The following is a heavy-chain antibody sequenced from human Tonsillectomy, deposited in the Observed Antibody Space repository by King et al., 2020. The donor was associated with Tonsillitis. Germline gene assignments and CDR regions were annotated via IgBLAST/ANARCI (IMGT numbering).Heavy chain of an antibody. CDR2: MNPNSGNT. V-gene: IGHV1-8*02. Sequence: VQLVESGAEVKKPGASVKVSCKASGYTFTSYDINWVRQATGHGLEWMGWMNPNSGNTDYAQKFQGRVTMTRNTSISTAYMELSSLRSEDTALYYCARGVGYCSSNSCLVGSPYYYYYARDVWGQGTTVTVSS. D-gene: IGHD2-2*01. J-gene: IGHJ6*02. CDR3: ARGVGYCSSNSCLVGSPYYYYYARDV. CDR1: GYTFTSYD.